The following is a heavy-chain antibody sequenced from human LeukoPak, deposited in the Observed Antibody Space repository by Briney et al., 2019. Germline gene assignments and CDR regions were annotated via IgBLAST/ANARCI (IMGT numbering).Heavy chain of an antibody. CDR1: GYTFTSYD. J-gene: IGHJ4*02. D-gene: IGHD5-24*01. CDR3: ATDLGLHSGNRFDY. Sequence: ASVKVSCKASGYTFTSYDINWVRQAPGKGLEWMGGFDPEDGETIYAQKFQGRVTMTEDTSTDTAYMELSSLRSEDTAVYYCATDLGLHSGNRFDYWGQGTLVTVSS. V-gene: IGHV1-24*01. CDR2: FDPEDGET.